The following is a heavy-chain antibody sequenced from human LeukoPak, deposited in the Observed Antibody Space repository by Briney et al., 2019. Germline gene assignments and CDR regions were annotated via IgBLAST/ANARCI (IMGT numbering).Heavy chain of an antibody. J-gene: IGHJ5*02. V-gene: IGHV4-39*07. CDR2: IYYSGST. CDR3: AREVYSSPGDWFDP. Sequence: SETLSLTCTVSGGSISSSSYYWGWLRQPPGKGLEWFGSIYYSGSTYYNPSLKSRVTISVDTSKNQFSLKLSSVTAADTAVYYCAREVYSSPGDWFDPWGQGTLVTVSS. CDR1: GGSISSSSYY. D-gene: IGHD6-13*01.